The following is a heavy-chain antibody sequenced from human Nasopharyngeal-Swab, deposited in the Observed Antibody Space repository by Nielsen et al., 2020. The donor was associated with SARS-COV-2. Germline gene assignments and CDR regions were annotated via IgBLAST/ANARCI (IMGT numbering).Heavy chain of an antibody. J-gene: IGHJ4*02. CDR2: TYYRSKWYI. D-gene: IGHD6-13*01. CDR3: AREETLLYSSSWRGYYFDY. Sequence: SQTPSLTRAISGDSVSSNSAAWNWIRQSPSRGLEWLGRTYYRSKWYIDYAVSVKSRIIINPDTSKNQFSLQVNSVTPEDTAVYYCAREETLLYSSSWRGYYFDYWGQGTLVTVSS. V-gene: IGHV6-1*01. CDR1: GDSVSSNSAA.